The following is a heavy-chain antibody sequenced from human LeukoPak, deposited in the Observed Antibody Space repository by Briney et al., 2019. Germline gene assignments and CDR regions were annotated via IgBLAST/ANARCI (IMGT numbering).Heavy chain of an antibody. CDR2: LRVSSDTR. CDR1: GFAFSSFD. J-gene: IGHJ4*02. Sequence: GGSLRLSCAASGFAFSSFDMTWVRQAPGKGLEWVAALRVSSDTRDYAESVKGRFTISRDNSNNTLYLQLNSLRAGDTAVYYCVKGGWCDNWGQGTPVTVSS. D-gene: IGHD2-21*01. V-gene: IGHV3-23*01. CDR3: VKGGWCDN.